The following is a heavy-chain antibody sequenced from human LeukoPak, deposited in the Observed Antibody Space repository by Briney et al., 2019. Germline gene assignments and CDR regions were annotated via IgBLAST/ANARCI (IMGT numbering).Heavy chain of an antibody. CDR2: ISSSSSYI. D-gene: IGHD3-10*01. J-gene: IGHJ5*02. CDR1: GFTFSSYS. Sequence: GGSLRLSCAASGFTFSSYSMNWVRQAPGKGLEWVSSISSSSSYIYYTDSVKGRFTISRDNAKNSLYLQMNSLRAEDTAVNYCARVVHGSGRQNWFDPWGQGTLVTVSS. CDR3: ARVVHGSGRQNWFDP. V-gene: IGHV3-21*01.